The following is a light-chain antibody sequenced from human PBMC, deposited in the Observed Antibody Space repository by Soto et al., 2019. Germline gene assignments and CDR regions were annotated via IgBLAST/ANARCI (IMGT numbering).Light chain of an antibody. Sequence: DIQMTQSPSTLSGSVGDRVTITCRASQTISSWLAWYQQKPGKAPKLLIYKASTLKSGVPSRFSGSGSGTEFTLTISSLQPDDVATYYCQQLKSYPITFGQGTRLEIK. J-gene: IGKJ5*01. V-gene: IGKV1-5*03. CDR3: QQLKSYPIT. CDR2: KAS. CDR1: QTISSW.